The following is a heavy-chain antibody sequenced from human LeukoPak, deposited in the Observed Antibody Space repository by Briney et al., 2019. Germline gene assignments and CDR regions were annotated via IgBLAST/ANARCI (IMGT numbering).Heavy chain of an antibody. CDR1: GGSFSGYY. V-gene: IGHV4-34*01. D-gene: IGHD3-10*01. J-gene: IGHJ6*03. Sequence: PSETLSLTCAVYGGSFSGYYWSWIRQPPGKGLEWIGEINHSGSTNYNPSLKSRVTISVDTSKNQFSLKLSSVTAADTAVYYCARRARFTMVRGPPYYYYNYMDVWGKGTTVTVSS. CDR2: INHSGST. CDR3: ARRARFTMVRGPPYYYYNYMDV.